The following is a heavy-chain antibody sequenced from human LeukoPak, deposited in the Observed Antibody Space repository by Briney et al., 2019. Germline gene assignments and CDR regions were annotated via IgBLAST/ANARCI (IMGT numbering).Heavy chain of an antibody. CDR2: ISWNSASI. Sequence: GRSLRLSCAASGFPFDVYAMHWVRQPPGRGLEWVAGISWNSASIAYADSVKGRFTISRDNAEKSVYLQMNSLGVEDTALYYCAKGPPIGTPYYYIDYWGQGTLVTVSS. CDR3: AKGPPIGTPYYYIDY. J-gene: IGHJ4*02. V-gene: IGHV3-9*01. CDR1: GFPFDVYA. D-gene: IGHD2-21*01.